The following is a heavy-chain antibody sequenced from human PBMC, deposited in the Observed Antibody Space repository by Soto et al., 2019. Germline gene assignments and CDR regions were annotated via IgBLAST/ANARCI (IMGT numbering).Heavy chain of an antibody. J-gene: IGHJ5*02. V-gene: IGHV1-69*02. Sequence: QVQLVQSGAEVKKPGSSVKVSCKASGGTFSSYTISWVRQAPGQGLEWMGRIIPILGIANYAQKFQRRVTITADKSTGTAYMELSSLRSEDTAVYYCARLPLGDYRPKNWFDPWGQGTLVTVSA. CDR1: GGTFSSYT. CDR3: ARLPLGDYRPKNWFDP. D-gene: IGHD4-17*01. CDR2: IIPILGIA.